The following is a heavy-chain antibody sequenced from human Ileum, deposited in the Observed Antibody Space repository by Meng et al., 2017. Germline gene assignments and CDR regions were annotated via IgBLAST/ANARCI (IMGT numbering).Heavy chain of an antibody. V-gene: IGHV6-1*01. CDR2: TYYRSRWYN. D-gene: IGHD2-21*02. Sequence: VNLQQSGPGPGSPSQPLPLPCAISGDSVSSNSVAWTWIRQSPSRGLEWLGRTYYRSRWYNDYAVSVKSRMTINPDTSKNQFFLQLNSVTPEDTAVYYCAREVTAGFNWFDPWGQGTLVTVSS. CDR1: GDSVSSNSVA. J-gene: IGHJ5*02. CDR3: AREVTAGFNWFDP.